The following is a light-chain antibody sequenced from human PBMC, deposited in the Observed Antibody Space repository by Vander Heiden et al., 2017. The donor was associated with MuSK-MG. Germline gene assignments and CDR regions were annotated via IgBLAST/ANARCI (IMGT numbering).Light chain of an antibody. V-gene: IGLV2-23*02. CDR1: SSDIGSYNL. Sequence: QSALTQPASVSGSPGQSITISCTGTSSDIGSYNLVSWYQQHPGTAPKLLIFEVHKRPSGVSNRFSGSKSGNTASLTISGLQAEDEADYYCFSYAGGSTVFGGGTKVTVL. CDR2: EVH. J-gene: IGLJ2*01. CDR3: FSYAGGSTV.